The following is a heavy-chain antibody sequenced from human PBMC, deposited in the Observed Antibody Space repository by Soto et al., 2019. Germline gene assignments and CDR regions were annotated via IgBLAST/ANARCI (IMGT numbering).Heavy chain of an antibody. CDR1: GRSLTDNF. D-gene: IGHD2-2*01. Sequence: QVQLQQWGAGLLKPSETLSLTCAVYGRSLTDNFWTWIRQPPGKGLEWIGDIHHSGSTEYNPSLESRVTISVDTSKNQFSLQMTSVTAADTAMYYCATLDCDSTSCYGGGWFDPWGQGTLVTVSS. CDR2: IHHSGST. J-gene: IGHJ5*02. CDR3: ATLDCDSTSCYGGGWFDP. V-gene: IGHV4-34*01.